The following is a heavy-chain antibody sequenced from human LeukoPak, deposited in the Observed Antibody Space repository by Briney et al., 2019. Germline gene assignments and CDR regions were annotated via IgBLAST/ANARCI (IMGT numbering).Heavy chain of an antibody. Sequence: SEILSLTCTVSGGSISSGDYYWSWIRQPPGKGLEWIGYIYYSGSTYYNPSLKSRVTISVDTSKNQFSLKLNSVTAADTAVYYCARTGGTIDYWGQGTLVTVSS. CDR2: IYYSGST. CDR3: ARTGGTIDY. CDR1: GGSISSGDYY. D-gene: IGHD2-8*02. J-gene: IGHJ4*02. V-gene: IGHV4-30-4*01.